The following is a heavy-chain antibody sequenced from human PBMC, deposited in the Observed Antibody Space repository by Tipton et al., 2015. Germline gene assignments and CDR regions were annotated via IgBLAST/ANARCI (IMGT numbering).Heavy chain of an antibody. Sequence: SLRLSCAASGFTFGDYAMHWVRQAPGKGLEWVSGILWNSNTIGYADSVKGRFTISRDNARNSLYLQMNSLRAEDTAVYYCAKERTYYDFWSGYYQGAFDSWGQGTLVTVSS. D-gene: IGHD3-3*01. V-gene: IGHV3-9*01. CDR1: GFTFGDYA. CDR2: ILWNSNTI. CDR3: AKERTYYDFWSGYYQGAFDS. J-gene: IGHJ4*02.